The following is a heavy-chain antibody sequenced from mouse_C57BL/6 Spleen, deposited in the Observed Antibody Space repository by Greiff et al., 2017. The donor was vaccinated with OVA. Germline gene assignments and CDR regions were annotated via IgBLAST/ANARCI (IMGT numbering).Heavy chain of an antibody. CDR2: ISDGGSYT. CDR3: AREGLYDYDGGAWFAY. V-gene: IGHV5-4*03. D-gene: IGHD2-4*01. CDR1: GFTFSSYA. J-gene: IGHJ3*01. Sequence: EVKLVESGGGLVKPGGSLKLSCAASGFTFSSYAMSWVRQTPEKRLEWVATISDGGSYTYYPDNVKGRFTISRDNAKNNLYLQMSPLKSEDTAMYYCAREGLYDYDGGAWFAYWGQGTLVTVSA.